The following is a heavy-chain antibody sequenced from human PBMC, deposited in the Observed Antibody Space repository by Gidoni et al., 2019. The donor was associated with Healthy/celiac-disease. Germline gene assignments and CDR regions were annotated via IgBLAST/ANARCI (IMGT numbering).Heavy chain of an antibody. D-gene: IGHD1-1*01. CDR3: ARGDTTDAFDI. Sequence: QVQLVESGGGVVQPGGSLRLSCAASGFTFSSYAMQWGRQAPGKGLEWVEVRSYDGSNKYYAEAVKGRVTISRDNSKNTLYLQMNSLRAEDTAVYYCARGDTTDAFDIWGQGTMVTVSS. CDR1: GFTFSSYA. V-gene: IGHV3-30-3*01. CDR2: RSYDGSNK. J-gene: IGHJ3*02.